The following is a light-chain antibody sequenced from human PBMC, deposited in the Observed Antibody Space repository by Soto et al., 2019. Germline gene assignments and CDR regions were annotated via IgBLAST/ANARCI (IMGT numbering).Light chain of an antibody. CDR1: QGISSY. CDR3: QQNYNPPLT. CDR2: AAS. J-gene: IGKJ1*01. Sequence: DIHMTQSPSSLSASVGDRVTITCRASQGISSYLNWYQERPGKAPNLLIFAASSLQSGVPSRFSGSGSGTDFTLTISSLQPADFATYYCQQNYNPPLTFGRGIKVDIK. V-gene: IGKV1-39*01.